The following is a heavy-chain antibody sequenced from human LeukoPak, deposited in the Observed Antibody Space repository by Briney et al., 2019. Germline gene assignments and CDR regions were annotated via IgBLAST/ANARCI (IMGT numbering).Heavy chain of an antibody. J-gene: IGHJ4*02. V-gene: IGHV3-23*01. D-gene: IGHD1-1*01. CDR1: GFTFSSFV. CDR2: ITAGGSNT. CDR3: ATRGTSATKYFAD. Sequence: AGSLRLSCGASGFTFSSFVMSWIRQTPGKGLEWLATITAGGSNTYYADSVKGRFTISRDNSKNTLHLQMNGLRAEDTAVYYCATRGTSATKYFADWGQGTLVSVPS.